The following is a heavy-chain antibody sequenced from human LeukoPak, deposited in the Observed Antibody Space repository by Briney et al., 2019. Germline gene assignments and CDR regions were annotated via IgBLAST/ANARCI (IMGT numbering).Heavy chain of an antibody. Sequence: ASETLSLTCAVSGYSISSGYYWGWIRQPPGKGLEWIGSIYHSGSTYYNPSLKSRVTISVDTSKNRFSLKLSSVTAADTAVYYCASRYRSGGSCYLERGDDAFDIWGQGTMVTVSS. CDR2: IYHSGST. D-gene: IGHD2-15*01. V-gene: IGHV4-38-2*01. CDR1: GYSISSGYY. CDR3: ASRYRSGGSCYLERGDDAFDI. J-gene: IGHJ3*02.